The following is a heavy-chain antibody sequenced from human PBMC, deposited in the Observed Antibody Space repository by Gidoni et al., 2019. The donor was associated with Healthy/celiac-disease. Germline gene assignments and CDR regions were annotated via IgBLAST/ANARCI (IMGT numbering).Heavy chain of an antibody. D-gene: IGHD5-12*01. CDR1: GYTFTSYD. Sequence: QEQLVQYGAEEKKPGASVKVSCTASGYTFTSYDINGVRRATGQGLEWLGWMNPNNGDTGYAQKFQYSVTRTRNTSISTAYMELSSLRSEDTAVYYCARRGYSWHYYYGMDVWGQGTTVTVSS. J-gene: IGHJ6*02. CDR2: MNPNNGDT. CDR3: ARRGYSWHYYYGMDV. V-gene: IGHV1-8*01.